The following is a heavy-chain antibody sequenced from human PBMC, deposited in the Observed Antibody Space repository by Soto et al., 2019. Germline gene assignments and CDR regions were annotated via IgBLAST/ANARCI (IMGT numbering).Heavy chain of an antibody. V-gene: IGHV2-5*01. CDR3: ARGLATLPVFAFDI. D-gene: IGHD6-6*01. Sequence: TLKESGPTLVKPTQTLTLTCSFSGFSLSTSGVGVGWIRQSPGKALEWLALIYWSGDEHYRPSLKSRLSITKDTSKNHVVLIMTDLDPVDTATYYCARGLATLPVFAFDIWGQGTMVTVSS. CDR2: IYWSGDE. J-gene: IGHJ3*02. CDR1: GFSLSTSGVG.